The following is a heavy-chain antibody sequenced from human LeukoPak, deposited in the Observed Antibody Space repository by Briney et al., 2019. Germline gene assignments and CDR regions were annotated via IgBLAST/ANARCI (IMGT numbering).Heavy chain of an antibody. D-gene: IGHD6-13*01. Sequence: PSETLSLTCTVSGGSISSYYWGWICQPPGKGLEWIGSIYYTGNTNYNPSLKSRITISVDTSKNQFSLKLSSVTAADTAVYYCARRAYSSRWYYFDYWGQGTLVTVSS. J-gene: IGHJ4*02. CDR1: GGSISSYY. CDR3: ARRAYSSRWYYFDY. V-gene: IGHV4-39*01. CDR2: IYYTGNT.